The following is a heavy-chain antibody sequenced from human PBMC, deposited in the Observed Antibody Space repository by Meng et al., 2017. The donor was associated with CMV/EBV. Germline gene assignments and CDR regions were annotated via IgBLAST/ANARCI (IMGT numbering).Heavy chain of an antibody. J-gene: IGHJ4*02. Sequence: SETLSLTCTVSGGSISSSTYYWGWIRQPPGKGLEWIGSIFYSGRAFYNPSLKSRISISVDTSKNQFSLKLSSVTAADTAVYYCAKDGSLGRKIVVPAVTPVCPDSWGQGTLVTVSS. CDR2: IFYSGRA. CDR3: AKDGSLGRKIVVPAVTPVCPDS. V-gene: IGHV4-39*02. D-gene: IGHD2-2*02. CDR1: GGSISSSTYY.